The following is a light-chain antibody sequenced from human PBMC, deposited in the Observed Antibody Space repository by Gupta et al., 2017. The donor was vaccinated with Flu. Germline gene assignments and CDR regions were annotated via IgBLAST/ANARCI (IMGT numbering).Light chain of an antibody. V-gene: IGKV2-28*01. CDR2: LGS. J-gene: IGKJ4*01. CDR1: QSLLHSNGYNY. Sequence: DIVMTQSPLPLPVTPGEPASISCRSSQSLLHSNGYNYLDWYLQKPGQSPQLLIYLGSNRASGVPDRFSGSGSGTDFTLKISRVEAEDVGVYYCMQALQTPLTFGGGTXVEIK. CDR3: MQALQTPLT.